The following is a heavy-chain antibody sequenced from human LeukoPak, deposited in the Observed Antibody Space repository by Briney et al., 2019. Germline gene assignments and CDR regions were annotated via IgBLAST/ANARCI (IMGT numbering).Heavy chain of an antibody. J-gene: IGHJ4*02. V-gene: IGHV3-66*04. Sequence: PSETLSLTCAVYGGSFSGYYWSWVRQAPGKGLEWVSVIYSGGSTYYADSVKGRFTISRDNSKNTLYLQMNSLRAEDTAVYYCAKHHVRYYDFWSGYQSWGQGTLVTVSS. CDR3: AKHHVRYYDFWSGYQS. CDR1: GGSFSGYY. CDR2: IYSGGST. D-gene: IGHD3-3*01.